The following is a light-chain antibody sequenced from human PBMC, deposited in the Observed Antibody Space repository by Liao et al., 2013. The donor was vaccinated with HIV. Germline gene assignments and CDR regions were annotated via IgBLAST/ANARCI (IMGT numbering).Light chain of an antibody. CDR1: RLGDKY. CDR2: YDS. Sequence: DELTQPPSVSVSPGQTASIPCSGDRLGDKYACWYQLRPGQAPVLVIYYDSDRPSGIPERFSGSNSGNTATLTISRVEVGDEADYYCQVWDSTSDQYVFGTGTEVTVL. J-gene: IGLJ1*01. V-gene: IGLV3-1*01. CDR3: QVWDSTSDQYV.